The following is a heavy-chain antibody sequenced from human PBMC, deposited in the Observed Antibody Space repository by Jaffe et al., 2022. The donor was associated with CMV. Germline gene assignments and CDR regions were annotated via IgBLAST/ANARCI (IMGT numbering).Heavy chain of an antibody. D-gene: IGHD1-26*01. CDR2: IIPIFGTA. CDR1: GGTFSSYA. CDR3: ARDIGGDGSTFGEYFDY. J-gene: IGHJ4*02. Sequence: QVQLVQSGAEVKKPGSSVKVSCKASGGTFSSYAISWVRQAPGQGLEWMGGIIPIFGTANYAQKFQGRVTITADESTSTAYMELSSLRSEDTAVYYCARDIGGDGSTFGEYFDYWGQGTLVTVSS. V-gene: IGHV1-69*01.